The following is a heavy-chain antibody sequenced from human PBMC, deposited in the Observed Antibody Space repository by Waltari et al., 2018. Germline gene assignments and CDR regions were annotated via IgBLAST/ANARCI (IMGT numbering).Heavy chain of an antibody. D-gene: IGHD3-22*01. CDR3: ARIPYYYDKAPLDS. CDR2: SIPFFGSP. CDR1: EGTFSRYG. Sequence: QVQRVQSGAEVKKPGSSVKVSGKASEGTFSRYGISWVRQSTGQRLEWMGKSIPFFGSPDYAENFQGRVTITADESTTTTYLELSSLRSEDTAVYYCARIPYYYDKAPLDSWGQGTQVTVSP. V-gene: IGHV1-69*18. J-gene: IGHJ4*02.